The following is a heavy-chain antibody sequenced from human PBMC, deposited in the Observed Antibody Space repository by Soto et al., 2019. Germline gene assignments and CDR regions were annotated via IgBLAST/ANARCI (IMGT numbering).Heavy chain of an antibody. CDR1: GFTFSSYA. D-gene: IGHD3-10*01. Sequence: GGSLRLSCAASGFTFSSYAMSWVRQAPGKGLEWVSAISGSGGSTYYADSVKGRFTISRDNSKNTLYLQMNSLRAEDTAVYYCPKDRGLWFGDKRGDNWFDPWGQGTLVTVSS. J-gene: IGHJ5*02. CDR2: ISGSGGST. CDR3: PKDRGLWFGDKRGDNWFDP. V-gene: IGHV3-23*01.